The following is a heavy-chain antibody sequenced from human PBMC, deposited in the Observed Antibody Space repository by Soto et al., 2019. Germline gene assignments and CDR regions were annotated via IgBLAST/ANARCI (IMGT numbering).Heavy chain of an antibody. V-gene: IGHV4-30-4*01. CDR1: GASISSGDYY. CDR2: IYYSGST. D-gene: IGHD3-22*01. J-gene: IGHJ4*02. Sequence: QVQLRESGPGLVKPSQTLSLTCTVSGASISSGDYYWTWIRQPPGKGLEWIGSIYYSGSTYYNPSLKSRVTISVDTSNNQFSLNLSSVTAADTAVYYCARANYDSSTYYLDYWGQGTLVTVSS. CDR3: ARANYDSSTYYLDY.